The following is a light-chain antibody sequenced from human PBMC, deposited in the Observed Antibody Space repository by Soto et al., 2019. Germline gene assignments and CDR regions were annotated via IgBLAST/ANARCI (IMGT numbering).Light chain of an antibody. CDR2: GAS. V-gene: IGKV3-20*01. Sequence: IVLTQSPGTLSLSPGERATLSCGASQSVTNNFLAWYQQKPGQAPRLLIYGASSRATGVPDRFSVSGSGTDFTLTISRLEPGDFAVYYCQQYGTPLFTFGPGNKVDIK. CDR1: QSVTNNF. J-gene: IGKJ3*01. CDR3: QQYGTPLFT.